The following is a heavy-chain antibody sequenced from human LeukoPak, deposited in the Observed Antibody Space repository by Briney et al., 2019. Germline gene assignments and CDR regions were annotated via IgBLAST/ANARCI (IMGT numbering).Heavy chain of an antibody. CDR2: ISSSGSTI. V-gene: IGHV3-11*04. CDR3: ARGIQLWLAPYYMDV. Sequence: PGGSLRLSCAASGFTFSDYYMSWIRQAPGKGLEWVSYISSSGSTIYYADSVKGRFTISRDNAKNSLYLQMNSLRAEDTAVYYCARGIQLWLAPYYMDVWGKGTTVTVSS. CDR1: GFTFSDYY. J-gene: IGHJ6*03. D-gene: IGHD5-18*01.